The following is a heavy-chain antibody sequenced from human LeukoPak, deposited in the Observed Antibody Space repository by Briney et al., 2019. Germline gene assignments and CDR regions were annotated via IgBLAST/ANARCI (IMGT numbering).Heavy chain of an antibody. Sequence: GGSLRLSCAASGLTFSSYSMNWVRQATGKGLEWVSSISSSSNYIYYADSVKGRFTISRDNAKNSLYLQMNSLRAEDTAVYYCARVPHAMVRGVIITEFYFDYWGQGTLVTVSS. J-gene: IGHJ4*02. CDR2: ISSSSNYI. CDR3: ARVPHAMVRGVIITEFYFDY. D-gene: IGHD3-10*01. CDR1: GLTFSSYS. V-gene: IGHV3-21*01.